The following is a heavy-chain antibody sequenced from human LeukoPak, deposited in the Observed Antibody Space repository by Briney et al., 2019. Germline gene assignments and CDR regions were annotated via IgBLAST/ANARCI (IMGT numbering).Heavy chain of an antibody. CDR1: GGAISSYH. CDR3: ARLFGDILTGYYPDY. J-gene: IGHJ4*02. Sequence: SETLSLTCTVSGGAISSYHWSWIRQPAGKGLEWIGRIYSSGSTNYNPSLKSRVTMSVDTSKNQFSLKLTSVTAADTAVYYCARLFGDILTGYYPDYWGQGTLVTVSS. V-gene: IGHV4-4*07. CDR2: IYSSGST. D-gene: IGHD3-9*01.